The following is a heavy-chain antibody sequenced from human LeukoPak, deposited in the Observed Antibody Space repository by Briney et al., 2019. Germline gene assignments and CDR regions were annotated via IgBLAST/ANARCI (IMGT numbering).Heavy chain of an antibody. J-gene: IGHJ6*02. CDR1: GFTFSNYV. CDR3: AKGLWDYYGSGIMYYTMDV. D-gene: IGHD3-10*01. Sequence: PGGSLRLSCAASGFTFSNYVMGWVRQAPGKGLEWGSSISGSGGRTYYADSVKGRFTISRDNSKNTLYLQVNSLRAEDTAVYYCAKGLWDYYGSGIMYYTMDVWGQGTTVTVSS. V-gene: IGHV3-23*01. CDR2: ISGSGGRT.